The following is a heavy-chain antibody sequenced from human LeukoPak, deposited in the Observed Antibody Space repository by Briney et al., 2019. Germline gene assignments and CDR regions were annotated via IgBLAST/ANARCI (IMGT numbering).Heavy chain of an antibody. CDR3: AKDAHSSGYYEFDY. V-gene: IGHV3-9*01. D-gene: IGHD3-22*01. CDR1: GFTFDDYS. Sequence: GSSLRLSCAPSGFTFDDYSMLWVRQAPGKGREWVSGMSWNSGSICYADSVKGRFTISRDNAKNSLYLQMNSLRAEDTALYYCAKDAHSSGYYEFDYWGQGTLVTVSS. J-gene: IGHJ4*02. CDR2: MSWNSGSI.